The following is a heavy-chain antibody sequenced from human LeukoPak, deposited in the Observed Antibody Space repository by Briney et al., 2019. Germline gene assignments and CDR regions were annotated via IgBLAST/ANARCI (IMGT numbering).Heavy chain of an antibody. CDR3: ARGSVPYYGIVVAHFDY. CDR2: IIPIFGTA. Sequence: ASVKVSCKASGYTFTSYDINWVRQAPGQGLEWMGGIIPIFGTANYAQKFQGRVTITADESTSTAYMELSSLRSEDTAVYYCARGSVPYYGIVVAHFDYWGQGTLVTVSS. J-gene: IGHJ4*02. D-gene: IGHD3-22*01. V-gene: IGHV1-69*13. CDR1: GYTFTSYD.